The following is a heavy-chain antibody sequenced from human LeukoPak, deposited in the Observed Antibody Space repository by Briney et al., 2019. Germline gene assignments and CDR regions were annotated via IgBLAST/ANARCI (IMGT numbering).Heavy chain of an antibody. CDR3: SAAFGDEAWFDP. V-gene: IGHV6-1*01. CDR1: GDGVTSYSAA. Sequence: SHTLSLTCAISGDGVTSYSAAWKWIRQSPSRVLEWLGRTYYGSKWYKEYAVSGNSRITINPDTSKNQFSLHLNSVNPEDTAVYYCSAAFGDEAWFDPWGQGTLVTVSS. D-gene: IGHD3-10*01. J-gene: IGHJ5*02. CDR2: TYYGSKWYK.